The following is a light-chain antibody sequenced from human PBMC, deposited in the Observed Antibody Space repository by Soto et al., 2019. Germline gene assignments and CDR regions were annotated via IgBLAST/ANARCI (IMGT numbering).Light chain of an antibody. J-gene: IGKJ1*01. CDR1: QTVSSNY. V-gene: IGKV3-20*01. Sequence: EIVLTQSPGTLSLSPGERATLSCRASQTVSSNYLAWCQQRPGQAPRLLIYGASTRAAGIPDRFSGSGSGTEFTLTISRLEPEDCAVYYCLQYGDSSWTFGRGTKGDIK. CDR2: GAS. CDR3: LQYGDSSWT.